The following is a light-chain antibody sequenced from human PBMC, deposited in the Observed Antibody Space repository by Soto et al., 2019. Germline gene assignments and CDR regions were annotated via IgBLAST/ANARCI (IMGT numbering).Light chain of an antibody. J-gene: IGLJ2*01. CDR3: SSYSTSNTVV. CDR2: DVN. V-gene: IGLV2-14*01. CDR1: SSDVGAQNY. Sequence: QSALTQPASVSGSPGQSITISCTGTSSDVGAQNYVSWYQQYPGKAPKLMIYDVNNRPSGVSNRFSGSKSGNTASLTISGLQAEDVADYHCSSYSTSNTVVFGGGTNVTVL.